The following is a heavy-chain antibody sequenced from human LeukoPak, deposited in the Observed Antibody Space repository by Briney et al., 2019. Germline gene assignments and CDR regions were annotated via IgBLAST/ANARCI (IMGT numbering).Heavy chain of an antibody. J-gene: IGHJ6*02. Sequence: SVKVSCKASGGTFSNYAISWVRQAPGQGLEWLGRIIPILGVANYAQKFQGRVSITADTSTSTAYMELRSLRSDDTAVYYCARDVIRPRWHIVVVTAIQGNYYYGMDVWGQGTTVTVSS. V-gene: IGHV1-69*04. CDR3: ARDVIRPRWHIVVVTAIQGNYYYGMDV. CDR1: GGTFSNYA. CDR2: IIPILGVA. D-gene: IGHD2-21*02.